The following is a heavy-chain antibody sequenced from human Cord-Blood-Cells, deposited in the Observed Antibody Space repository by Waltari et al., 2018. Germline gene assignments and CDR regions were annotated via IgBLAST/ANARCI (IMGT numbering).Heavy chain of an antibody. D-gene: IGHD1-26*01. J-gene: IGHJ3*02. Sequence: QLQLQQWGAGLLKPSETLSLTCAVYGGSFSGYYWSWIRQPPGKGLEWIGEINHSGSTNYNPSLKSRVTISVDTSKNQFSLKLSSVTAADTAVYYCARVKNRSTLDIWGQGTMVTVSS. CDR2: INHSGST. CDR3: ARVKNRSTLDI. CDR1: GGSFSGYY. V-gene: IGHV4-34*01.